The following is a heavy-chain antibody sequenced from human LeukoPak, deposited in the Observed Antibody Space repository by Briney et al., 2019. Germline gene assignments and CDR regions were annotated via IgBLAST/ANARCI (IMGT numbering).Heavy chain of an antibody. Sequence: GGSLRLSCAASGFTFSSYEMNWIRQAPGKGLEWVSYISSSGSTIYYADSVKGRFTISRDNAKNSLHLQMNSLRAEDAAVYYCTRGEHTSNSMGVNKYWGQGTLVTVSS. CDR3: TRGEHTSNSMGVNKY. CDR2: ISSSGSTI. CDR1: GFTFSSYE. V-gene: IGHV3-48*03. J-gene: IGHJ4*02. D-gene: IGHD2-2*01.